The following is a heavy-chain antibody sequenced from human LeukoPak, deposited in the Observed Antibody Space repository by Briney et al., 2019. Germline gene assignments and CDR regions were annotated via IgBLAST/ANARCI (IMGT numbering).Heavy chain of an antibody. CDR3: ARKGGGQLVNTRRWFDP. CDR2: INHSGIT. V-gene: IGHV4-39*07. J-gene: IGHJ5*02. D-gene: IGHD6-6*01. CDR1: GGSISSSSYY. Sequence: SETLSLTCTVSGGSISSSSYYWGWIRQPPGKGLEWIGEINHSGITNYNPSLKSRVTISLDTSKNQFSLKLSSVTAADTAVYYCARKGGGQLVNTRRWFDPWGQGTLVTVSS.